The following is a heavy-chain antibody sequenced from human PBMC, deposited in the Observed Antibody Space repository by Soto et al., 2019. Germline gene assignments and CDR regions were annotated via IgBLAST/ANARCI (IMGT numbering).Heavy chain of an antibody. CDR2: IRPYTGYT. Sequence: ASVKVSCKASGYTFRNYGISGVIRPGLQGLEGMGCIRPYTGYTNYAQTFQGRVSMTTETSTNTAYMELRSLRSDDTAIYYCAREVDTDLTEFRFDIWGQGTLVTVS. D-gene: IGHD3-9*01. V-gene: IGHV1-18*04. CDR3: AREVDTDLTEFRFDI. CDR1: GYTFRNYG. J-gene: IGHJ3*02.